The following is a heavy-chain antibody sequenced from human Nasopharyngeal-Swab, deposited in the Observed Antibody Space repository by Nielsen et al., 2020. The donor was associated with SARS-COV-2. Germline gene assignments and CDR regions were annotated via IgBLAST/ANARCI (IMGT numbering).Heavy chain of an antibody. J-gene: IGHJ6*02. D-gene: IGHD3-3*01. V-gene: IGHV4-4*07. CDR2: IYTSGCT. CDR3: ARATYYDFWSGPDYYYYGMDV. Sequence: SETLSLTCTVSGGSISSYYWSWIRQPAGKGLEWIGRIYTSGCTNYNPSLKSRVTMSVDTSKNQFFLKLSSVTAANTAVYYCARATYYDFWSGPDYYYYGMDVWGQGTTVTVSS. CDR1: GGSISSYY.